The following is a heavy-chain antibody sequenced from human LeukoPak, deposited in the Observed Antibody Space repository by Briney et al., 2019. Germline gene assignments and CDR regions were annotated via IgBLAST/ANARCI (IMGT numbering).Heavy chain of an antibody. CDR3: ATDPTYNWNYGGGDY. J-gene: IGHJ4*02. V-gene: IGHV3-21*01. CDR1: GFTFSSYS. Sequence: GGSLRLSCAASGFTFSSYSMNWVRQAPGKGLEWVSSISSSSSYIYYADSVKGRFTISRDNAKNSLYLQMNSLRAEDTAVYYYATDPTYNWNYGGGDYWGQGALVTVSS. D-gene: IGHD1-7*01. CDR2: ISSSSSYI.